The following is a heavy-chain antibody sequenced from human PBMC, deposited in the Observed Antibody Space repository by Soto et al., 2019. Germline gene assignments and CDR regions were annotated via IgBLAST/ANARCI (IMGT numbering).Heavy chain of an antibody. J-gene: IGHJ4*02. CDR3: ERGRVDGGELDL. CDR2: IWYDASNK. V-gene: IGHV3-33*01. Sequence: VQLVESGGGVVQPGRSLRLSCAASGFTFRTYGMYWVRQAPGKGLEWVAVIWYDASNKYYADSVKGRFTISRDNSENTLYLKMNSLRAEDTAVYYCERGRVDGGELDLWGQGTLVTVSS. CDR1: GFTFRTYG. D-gene: IGHD1-26*01.